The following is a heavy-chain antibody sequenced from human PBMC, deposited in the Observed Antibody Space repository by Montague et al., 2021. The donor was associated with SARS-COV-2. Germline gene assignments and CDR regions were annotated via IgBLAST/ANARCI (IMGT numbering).Heavy chain of an antibody. V-gene: IGHV4-59*01. CDR2: IYYSGST. Sequence: SETLSPTCTVSGGSISSYYWSWIRQPPGKGLEWIGYIYYSGSTNYNPSLKSRVTISLDTSKNQFSLKLNSVTAADTAVYYCARGSYGTDAFDIWGQGTMVTVSS. CDR1: GGSISSYY. D-gene: IGHD5-18*01. J-gene: IGHJ3*02. CDR3: ARGSYGTDAFDI.